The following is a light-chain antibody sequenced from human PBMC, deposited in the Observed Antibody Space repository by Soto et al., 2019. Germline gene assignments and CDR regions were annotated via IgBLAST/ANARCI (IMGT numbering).Light chain of an antibody. CDR1: SSDVGAYNY. Sequence: QSALTQPDSVSGSPGQSIAISCTGTSSDVGAYNYVSWYQQHPGKVPKLVIYDVTIRPSGVSDRFSGSKSGNTASLTISGLQAEDEADYYCSSYTSNTTPYVFGTGTKLTVL. J-gene: IGLJ1*01. CDR2: DVT. V-gene: IGLV2-14*01. CDR3: SSYTSNTTPYV.